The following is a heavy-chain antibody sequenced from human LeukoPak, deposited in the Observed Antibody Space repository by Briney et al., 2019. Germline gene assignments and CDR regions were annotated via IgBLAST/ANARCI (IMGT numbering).Heavy chain of an antibody. J-gene: IGHJ4*02. CDR3: ASSPRRPYSYNIDHFDY. CDR1: GGSFSGYY. V-gene: IGHV4-34*01. D-gene: IGHD5-18*01. CDR2: INHSGST. Sequence: SETLSLTCAVYGGSFSGYYWSWIRQPPGKGLEWIGEINHSGSTNYSPSLKSRVTLSVDTSKNQFSLYLSSVTAGDAAVYYCASSPRRPYSYNIDHFDYWGQGTLVTVSS.